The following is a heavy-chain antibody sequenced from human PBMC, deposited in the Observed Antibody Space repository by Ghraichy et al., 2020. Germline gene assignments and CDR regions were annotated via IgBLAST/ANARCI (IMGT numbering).Heavy chain of an antibody. J-gene: IGHJ4*02. Sequence: SLNISCTASGFTFGDYAMSWFRQAPGKGLEWVGFIRSKAYGGTTEYAASVKGRFTISRDDSKSIAYLQMNSLKTEDTAVYYCTRDKKTIFGVATNWGQGTLVTVSS. V-gene: IGHV3-49*03. D-gene: IGHD3-3*01. CDR1: GFTFGDYA. CDR3: TRDKKTIFGVATN. CDR2: IRSKAYGGTT.